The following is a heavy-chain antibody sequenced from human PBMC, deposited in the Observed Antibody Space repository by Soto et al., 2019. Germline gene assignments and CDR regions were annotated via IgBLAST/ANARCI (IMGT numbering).Heavy chain of an antibody. V-gene: IGHV4-59*01. CDR1: GGSISTYY. D-gene: IGHD2-2*01. CDR3: ARDVVVREGAVDDVDYFDY. Sequence: SETLSLTCTVSGGSISTYYWSWIRQPPGKGLEWIGNIYYSGSTNYNPSLKSRVTISVDTSKNQFSLKLTSVTAADTAVYYCARDVVVREGAVDDVDYFDYWGQGTLVTVSS. CDR2: IYYSGST. J-gene: IGHJ4*02.